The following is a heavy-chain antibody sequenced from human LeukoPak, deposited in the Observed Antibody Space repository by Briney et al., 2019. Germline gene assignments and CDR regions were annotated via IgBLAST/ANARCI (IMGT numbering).Heavy chain of an antibody. CDR2: IIPIFGAP. J-gene: IGHJ5*02. D-gene: IGHD6-6*01. CDR1: GYTFTSYD. V-gene: IGHV1-69*05. CDR3: ARASLSIAARLANWFDP. Sequence: ASVKVSCKASGYTFTSYDINWVRQAPGQGLEWMGGIIPIFGAPNYAQKFQGRVTITTDESTSTAYMELSSLRSEDTAVYYCARASLSIAARLANWFDPWGQGTLVTVSS.